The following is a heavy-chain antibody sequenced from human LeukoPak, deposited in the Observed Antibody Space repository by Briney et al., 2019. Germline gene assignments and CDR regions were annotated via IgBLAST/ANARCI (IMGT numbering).Heavy chain of an antibody. D-gene: IGHD3-10*01. V-gene: IGHV4-38-2*02. Sequence: PSETLPLTCTVSGYSISSGYYWGWIRQPPGKGLEWIGSIYHSGSTYYNPSLKSRVTISVDTSKNQFSLKLSSVTAADTAVYYCARGHYYGSGRTQLKHHRRAGYYYMDVWGKGTTVTVSS. CDR3: ARGHYYGSGRTQLKHHRRAGYYYMDV. CDR2: IYHSGST. CDR1: GYSISSGYY. J-gene: IGHJ6*03.